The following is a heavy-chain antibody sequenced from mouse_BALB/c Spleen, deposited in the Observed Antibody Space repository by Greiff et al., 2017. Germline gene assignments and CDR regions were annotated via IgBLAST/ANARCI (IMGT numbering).Heavy chain of an antibody. Sequence: VQLKESGPGLVKPSQSLSLTCTVTGYSITSDYAWNWIRQFPGNKLEWMGYISYSGSTSYNPSLKSRISITRDTSTNQFFLQLNSVTTEDTATYYCARGATDWYFDVWGAGTTVTVSS. V-gene: IGHV3-2*02. CDR3: ARGATDWYFDV. CDR2: ISYSGST. D-gene: IGHD3-1*01. J-gene: IGHJ1*01. CDR1: GYSITSDYA.